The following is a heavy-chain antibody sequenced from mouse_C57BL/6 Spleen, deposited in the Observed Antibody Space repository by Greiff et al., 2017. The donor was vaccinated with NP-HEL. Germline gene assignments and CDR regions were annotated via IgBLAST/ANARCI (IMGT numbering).Heavy chain of an antibody. Sequence: EVQGVESGPELVKPGASVKISCKASGYTFTDYYMNWVKQSHGKSLEWIGDINPNNGGTSYNQKFKGKATLTVDKSSSTAYMELRSLTSEDSAVYYCARGDYDPYYAMDYWGQGTSVTVSS. J-gene: IGHJ4*01. D-gene: IGHD2-4*01. CDR3: ARGDYDPYYAMDY. CDR2: INPNNGGT. CDR1: GYTFTDYY. V-gene: IGHV1-26*01.